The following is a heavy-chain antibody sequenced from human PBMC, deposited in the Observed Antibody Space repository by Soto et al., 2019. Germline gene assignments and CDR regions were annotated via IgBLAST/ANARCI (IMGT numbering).Heavy chain of an antibody. CDR2: ISYGGFNK. Sequence: QVHLVESGGGVVQPGRSLRLSCAATGFAVRTYGMHWVRRAPGKGLEWLAFISYGGFNKNHADSVKGRFTISRENSHSNLSRQKVSLRVEDTTVDYCGIEGWVNIQVDYYYYGLDVWGQGTPVTVSS. J-gene: IGHJ6*02. V-gene: IGHV3-33*03. CDR1: GFAVRTYG. D-gene: IGHD3-10*01. CDR3: GIEGWVNIQVDYYYYGLDV.